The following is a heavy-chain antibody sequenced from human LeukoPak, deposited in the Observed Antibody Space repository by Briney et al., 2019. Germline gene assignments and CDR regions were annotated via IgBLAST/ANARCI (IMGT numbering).Heavy chain of an antibody. CDR2: INPNSGGT. V-gene: IGHV1-2*02. D-gene: IGHD3-22*01. CDR3: ASITYYYDSSGYYSNPFDY. CDR1: GYTFTGYY. Sequence: ASVKVSCKASGYTFTGYYMHWVRQAPGQGLEWMGWINPNSGGTNYAQKFQGRVTMTRDTSISTAYMELSRLRSDGTAVYYCASITYYYDSSGYYSNPFDYWGQGTLVTVSS. J-gene: IGHJ4*02.